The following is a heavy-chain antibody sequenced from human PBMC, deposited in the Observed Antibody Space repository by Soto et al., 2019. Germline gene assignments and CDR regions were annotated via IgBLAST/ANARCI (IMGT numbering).Heavy chain of an antibody. CDR1: GFTVSSNY. D-gene: IGHD6-19*01. CDR2: IYSGGST. V-gene: IGHV3-66*01. Sequence: LSLTCAASGFTVSSNYMSWVRQAPGKGLEWVSVIYSGGSTYYADSVKGRFTISRDNSKNTLYLQMNSLRAEDTAVYYCARDLGIAVAGTGYWGQGTLVTVSS. J-gene: IGHJ4*02. CDR3: ARDLGIAVAGTGY.